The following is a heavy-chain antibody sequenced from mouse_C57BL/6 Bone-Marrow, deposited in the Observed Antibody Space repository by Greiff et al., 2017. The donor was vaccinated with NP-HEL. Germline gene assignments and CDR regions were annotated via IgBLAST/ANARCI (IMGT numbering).Heavy chain of an antibody. CDR2: IYPRDGST. V-gene: IGHV1-85*01. D-gene: IGHD1-1*01. CDR1: GYTFTSYD. J-gene: IGHJ1*03. CDR3: AREDYGSSYLYWYFDV. Sequence: VQLLESGPELVKPGASVKLSCKASGYTFTSYDINWVKQRPGQGLEWIGWIYPRDGSTKYNEKFKGKATLTVDKSSSTAYMELHSLTSEDSAVYFCAREDYGSSYLYWYFDVWGTGTTVTVSS.